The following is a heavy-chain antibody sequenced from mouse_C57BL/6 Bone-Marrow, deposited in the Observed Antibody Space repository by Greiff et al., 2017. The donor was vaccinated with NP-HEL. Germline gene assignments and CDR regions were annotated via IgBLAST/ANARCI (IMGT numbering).Heavy chain of an antibody. J-gene: IGHJ1*03. V-gene: IGHV1-75*01. CDR3: ARGYYGSFWYFDV. CDR1: GYTFTDYY. Sequence: QVQLQQSGPELVKPGASVKISCKASGYTFTDYYINWVKQRPGQGLEWIGWIFPGSGSTYYNEKFKGKAPLTVDKSSSTAYMLLSSLTSEDSAVYVCARGYYGSFWYFDVWGTGTTVTVSS. CDR2: IFPGSGST. D-gene: IGHD1-1*01.